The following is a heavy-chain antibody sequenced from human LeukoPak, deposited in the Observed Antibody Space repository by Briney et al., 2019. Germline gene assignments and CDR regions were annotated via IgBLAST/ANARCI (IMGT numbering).Heavy chain of an antibody. V-gene: IGHV1-69*13. CDR1: GGTFSSYA. D-gene: IGHD3-10*01. CDR3: AKRSRRLTIVRGVPREDV. Sequence: SVKVSCKASGGTFSSYAISWVRQAPGQGLEWMGGIIPIFGTANYAQKFQGRVTITADESTSTAYMELSSLRSEDTAVYYCAKRSRRLTIVRGVPREDVWGQGTTVTVSS. J-gene: IGHJ6*02. CDR2: IIPIFGTA.